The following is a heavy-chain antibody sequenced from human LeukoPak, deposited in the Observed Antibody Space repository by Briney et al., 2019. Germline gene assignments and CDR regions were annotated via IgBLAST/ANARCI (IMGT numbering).Heavy chain of an antibody. D-gene: IGHD2-15*01. J-gene: IGHJ3*02. Sequence: SETLSLTCTVSGGSISSSTYYWGWIRQPPGKGLEWIGYIYYSGSTNYNPSLKSRVTISVDTSKNQFSLKLSSVTAADTAVYYCARGGGGDAFDIWGQGTMVTVSS. CDR1: GGSISSSTYY. V-gene: IGHV4-61*05. CDR2: IYYSGST. CDR3: ARGGGGDAFDI.